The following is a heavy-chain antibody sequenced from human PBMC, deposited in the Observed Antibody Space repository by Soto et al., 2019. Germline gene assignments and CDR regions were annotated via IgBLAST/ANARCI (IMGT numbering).Heavy chain of an antibody. Sequence: EVQLVESGGGLVQPGGSLRLSCAASGFNIRDHYMDWVRQAPGKGLEWVGLTRNKGESYTTEHAASVKGRFVISRDGSTNSVYLQMNSLKTEETAVYYCVREGFFTLDFWGQGTLVTVSS. V-gene: IGHV3-72*01. J-gene: IGHJ4*02. CDR2: TRNKGESYTT. CDR3: VREGFFTLDF. CDR1: GFNIRDHY.